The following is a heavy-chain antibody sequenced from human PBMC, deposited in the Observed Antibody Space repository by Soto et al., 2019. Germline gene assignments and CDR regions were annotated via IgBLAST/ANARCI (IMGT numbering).Heavy chain of an antibody. V-gene: IGHV3-15*05. J-gene: IGHJ4*02. Sequence: GGSLRLSCAASGFPFIDAWMTWVRQAPGKGLQWIGRIRNNADGGTADLAAPVRGRFSISRDDSKDTLYLHMNSLEIHDTAVFFCSTALRRDSALGAYWGQGTLVTVSS. CDR1: GFPFIDAW. D-gene: IGHD3-16*01. CDR2: IRNNADGGTA. CDR3: STALRRDSALGAY.